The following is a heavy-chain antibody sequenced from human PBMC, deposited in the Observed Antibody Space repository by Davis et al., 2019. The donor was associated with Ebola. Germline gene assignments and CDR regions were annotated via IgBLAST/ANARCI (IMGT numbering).Heavy chain of an antibody. V-gene: IGHV4-59*01. D-gene: IGHD3-10*01. CDR1: GGSISSYY. CDR3: ARDRGLGTMVRGVFDY. Sequence: PSETLSLTCTVSGGSISSYYWSWIRQPPGKGLEWIGYIYYSGSTNYNPSLKSRVTISVDTSKNQFSLKLSSVTAADTAVYFCARDRGLGTMVRGVFDYWGQGTLVTVSS. J-gene: IGHJ4*02. CDR2: IYYSGST.